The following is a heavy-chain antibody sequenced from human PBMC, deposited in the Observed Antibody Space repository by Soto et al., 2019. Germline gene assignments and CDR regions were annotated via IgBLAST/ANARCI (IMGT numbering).Heavy chain of an antibody. V-gene: IGHV1-69*06. CDR2: IIPIFGTA. CDR1: GGTFSSYA. D-gene: IGHD3-10*01. Sequence: AVKVSCKASGGTFSSYAISWVRQAPGQGLEWMGGIIPIFGTANYAQKFQGRVTITADKSTSTAYMELSSLRSEDTAVYYCAREPPRLLWFGELSQGAFDIWGQGTMVTVS. CDR3: AREPPRLLWFGELSQGAFDI. J-gene: IGHJ3*02.